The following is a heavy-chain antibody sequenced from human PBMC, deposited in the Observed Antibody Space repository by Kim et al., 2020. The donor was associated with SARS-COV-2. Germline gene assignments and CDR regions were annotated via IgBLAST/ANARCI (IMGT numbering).Heavy chain of an antibody. J-gene: IGHJ3*02. Sequence: GGSLRLSCAASGFTFGTYAMSWVRQAPGRGLEWVSGLSGSGGSTYYADSVKGRFSISRDNSKNTMYLQMNSLSGEDTAVYYCAKGLWTVTSAAVGIWGPGTMVTVSS. CDR2: LSGSGGST. CDR3: AKGLWTVTSAAVGI. D-gene: IGHD4-17*01. V-gene: IGHV3-23*01. CDR1: GFTFGTYA.